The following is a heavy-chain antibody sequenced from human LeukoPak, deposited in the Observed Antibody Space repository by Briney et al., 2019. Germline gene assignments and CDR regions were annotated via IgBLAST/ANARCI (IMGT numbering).Heavy chain of an antibody. D-gene: IGHD3-10*01. CDR1: GYSFTGYW. Sequence: GESLKISCKGSGYSFTGYWIGWVRQMPGKGLEWMGIIYPGDSDTRYSPSFQGQVTISADKSISTAYLQWSSLKASDTAMYYCARGSGITMVRGVIIPQNAEYFQHWGQGTLVTVSS. CDR2: IYPGDSDT. CDR3: ARGSGITMVRGVIIPQNAEYFQH. J-gene: IGHJ1*01. V-gene: IGHV5-51*01.